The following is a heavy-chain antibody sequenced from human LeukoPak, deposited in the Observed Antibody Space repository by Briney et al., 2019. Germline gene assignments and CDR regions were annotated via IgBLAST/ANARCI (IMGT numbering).Heavy chain of an antibody. D-gene: IGHD6-19*01. CDR1: GGSISSSSYY. CDR3: ARAGSGWYGGALFDY. Sequence: SETLSLTCTVSGGSISSSSYYWGWIRQPPGKGLEWIVSIYYSGSTYYNPSLKSRATISVDTSKNQFSLRLSSVTAADTAVYYCARAGSGWYGGALFDYWGQGTLVTVSS. V-gene: IGHV4-39*07. J-gene: IGHJ4*02. CDR2: IYYSGST.